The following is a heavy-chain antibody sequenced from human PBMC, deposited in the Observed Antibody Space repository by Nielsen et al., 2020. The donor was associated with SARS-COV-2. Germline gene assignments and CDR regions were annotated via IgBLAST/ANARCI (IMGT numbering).Heavy chain of an antibody. CDR3: ARLGLEPSYYYYYGMDV. CDR2: INPSGGST. Sequence: ASVKVSCKASGYTFTSYYMHWVRQAPGQGLEWMGIINPSGGSTSYAQKFQGRVTISVDTSKNQFSLKLSSVTAADTAVYYCARLGLEPSYYYYYGMDVWGQGTTVTVSS. J-gene: IGHJ6*02. V-gene: IGHV1-46*01. D-gene: IGHD1-1*01. CDR1: GYTFTSYY.